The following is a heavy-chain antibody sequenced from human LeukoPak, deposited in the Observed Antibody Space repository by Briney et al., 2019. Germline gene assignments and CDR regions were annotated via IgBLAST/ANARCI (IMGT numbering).Heavy chain of an antibody. J-gene: IGHJ4*02. Sequence: GGSLRLSCTASGFTFSSYGMHWVRQAPGKGLEWVAGIWYDGSTKIYVDSVKGRFTISRDNSKNTLYLQMNSLRAEDTAVYYCAKEPHYYYDSSGYYDYWGQGTLVTVSS. D-gene: IGHD3-22*01. CDR1: GFTFSSYG. V-gene: IGHV3-30*02. CDR2: IWYDGSTK. CDR3: AKEPHYYYDSSGYYDY.